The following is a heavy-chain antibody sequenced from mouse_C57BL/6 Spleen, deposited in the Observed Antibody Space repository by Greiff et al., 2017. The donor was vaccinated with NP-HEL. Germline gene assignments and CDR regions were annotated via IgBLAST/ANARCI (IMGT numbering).Heavy chain of an antibody. CDR1: GYSFTGYY. J-gene: IGHJ2*01. CDR3: ARITTVVFDY. CDR2: INPSTGGT. Sequence: VQLKESGPELVKPGASVKISCKASGYSFTGYYMNWVKQSPEKSLEWIGEINPSTGGTTYNQKFKAKATLTVDKSSSTAYMQLKSLTSEDSAVYYCARITTVVFDYWGQGTTLTVSS. V-gene: IGHV1-42*01. D-gene: IGHD1-1*01.